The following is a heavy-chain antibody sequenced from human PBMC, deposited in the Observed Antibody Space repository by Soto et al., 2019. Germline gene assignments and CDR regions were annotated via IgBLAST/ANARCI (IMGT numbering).Heavy chain of an antibody. Sequence: PSETLSLXCAVSGCSISSSNWWSWVRQPPGKGLEWIGDIYHSGSTNYNPSLKSRVTISVDKSKNQFSLKLSSVTAADTAVYYCARGGSSSFYYDYWGQGTLVTVSS. J-gene: IGHJ4*02. D-gene: IGHD6-13*01. V-gene: IGHV4-4*02. CDR1: GCSISSSNW. CDR2: IYHSGST. CDR3: ARGGSSSFYYDY.